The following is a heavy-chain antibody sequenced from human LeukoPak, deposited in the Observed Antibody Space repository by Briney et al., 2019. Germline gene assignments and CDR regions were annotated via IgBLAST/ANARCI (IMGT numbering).Heavy chain of an antibody. V-gene: IGHV4-59*01. Sequence: SETLSLTCTVSGGSISSYYWSWMRQPPRKGLEWIANIYHTGSTNYNPSLSSRVTISIDTAKNQFSLKLTSVTAADTAVYYCAGRGRNSSGWQDYLWGQGTLVTVSS. CDR2: IYHTGST. CDR3: AGRGRNSSGWQDYL. CDR1: GGSISSYY. D-gene: IGHD6-25*01. J-gene: IGHJ4*02.